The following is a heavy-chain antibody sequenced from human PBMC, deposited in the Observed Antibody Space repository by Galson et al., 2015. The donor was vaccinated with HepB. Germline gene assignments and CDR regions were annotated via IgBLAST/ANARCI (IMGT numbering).Heavy chain of an antibody. CDR1: GFTFSSYS. J-gene: IGHJ4*02. CDR3: ARDVPDMEFLLGVVVVPAATGPFDY. D-gene: IGHD2-2*01. V-gene: IGHV3-21*01. Sequence: SLRLSCAASGFTFSSYSMNWVRQAPGKGLEWVSSISSSSSYIYYADSVKGRFTISRDNAKNSLYLQMNSLRAEDTAVYYCARDVPDMEFLLGVVVVPAATGPFDYWGQGTLVTVSS. CDR2: ISSSSSYI.